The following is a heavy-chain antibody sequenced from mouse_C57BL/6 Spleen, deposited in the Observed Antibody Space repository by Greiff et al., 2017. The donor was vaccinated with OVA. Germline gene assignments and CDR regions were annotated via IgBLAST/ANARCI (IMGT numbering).Heavy chain of an antibody. Sequence: EVKVVESGGGLVQPGGSLSLSCAASGFTFTDYYMSWVRQPPGKALEWLGFIRNKANGYTTEYSASVKGRFTISRDNSQSILYLQMNALRAEDSATYYCARHYYGSSYVYYYAMDYWGQGTSVTVSS. CDR1: GFTFTDYY. CDR2: IRNKANGYTT. CDR3: ARHYYGSSYVYYYAMDY. V-gene: IGHV7-3*01. D-gene: IGHD1-1*01. J-gene: IGHJ4*01.